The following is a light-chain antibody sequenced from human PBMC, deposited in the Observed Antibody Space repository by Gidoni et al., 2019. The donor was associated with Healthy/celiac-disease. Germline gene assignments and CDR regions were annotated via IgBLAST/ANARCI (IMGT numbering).Light chain of an antibody. CDR1: NSDIGNHY. CDR2: DSY. Sequence: QSVLTHPPSLSAAPGQTVTISCSGSNSDIGNHYVAWYQHLPGAAPKLLIYDSYQRPSGIPDRFSGSRSGTSDALAITGLQTGDEADYYCGTWDSSLSAWVFGGGTKLTVL. CDR3: GTWDSSLSAWV. J-gene: IGLJ3*02. V-gene: IGLV1-51*01.